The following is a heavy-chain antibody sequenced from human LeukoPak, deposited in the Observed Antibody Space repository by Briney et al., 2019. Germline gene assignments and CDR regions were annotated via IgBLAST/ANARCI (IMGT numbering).Heavy chain of an antibody. CDR1: GFTFSSYA. J-gene: IGHJ6*02. CDR3: AKALGPSSPYHGLDV. CDR2: ISGSGGST. V-gene: IGHV3-23*01. Sequence: GGSLRLSCAASGFTFSSYAMSWVRQAPGKGLEWVSVISGSGGSTYYADSVKGRFTISRDNPKNTVYLQVNSLRAEDMAVYYCAKALGPSSPYHGLDVWGQGTTVTVSS. D-gene: IGHD2-2*01.